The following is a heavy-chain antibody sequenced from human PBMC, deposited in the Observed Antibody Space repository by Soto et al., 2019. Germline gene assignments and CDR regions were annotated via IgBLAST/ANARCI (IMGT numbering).Heavy chain of an antibody. CDR2: IIPIFGTA. D-gene: IGHD3-10*01. J-gene: IGHJ6*02. Sequence: ASVKVSCKASGGTFSSYAISWVRQAPGQGLEWMGGIIPIFGTANYAQKFQGRVTITADESTSTAYMELSSLRSEDTAVYYCATTSLPWRITMVRGVISHYYGMDVWGQGTTVTVSS. V-gene: IGHV1-69*13. CDR3: ATTSLPWRITMVRGVISHYYGMDV. CDR1: GGTFSSYA.